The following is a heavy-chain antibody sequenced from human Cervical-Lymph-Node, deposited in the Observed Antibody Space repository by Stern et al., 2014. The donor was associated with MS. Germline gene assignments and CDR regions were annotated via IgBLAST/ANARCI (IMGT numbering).Heavy chain of an antibody. CDR1: GGTLISYP. J-gene: IGHJ5*02. CDR2: SRPILGTS. D-gene: IGHD1-26*01. Sequence: QVQLVQSGAEVKKPGSSVKVSCQASGGTLISYPISWVRQAPGQGLEWMGGSRPILGTSNYVHKCQGRVTITADKTTTTIYMKLRSLKSEDTAVYYCARHLGSHESGWFDPWGQGTLVTVSS. CDR3: ARHLGSHESGWFDP. V-gene: IGHV1-69*06.